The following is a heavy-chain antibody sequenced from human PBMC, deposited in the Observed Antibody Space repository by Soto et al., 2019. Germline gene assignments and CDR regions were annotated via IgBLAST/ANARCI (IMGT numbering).Heavy chain of an antibody. Sequence: QVQLVQSGAEVKKPGASVKVSCKSSGYTFTSYGISWVRQAPGQGLEWMGWISGYNGNTNYAQKLQGRVTMTTDTXTXXAYMELRRLTSDDTAVYYWARDEGYKWNDGGWFDPWGQGTLVTVSS. V-gene: IGHV1-18*01. D-gene: IGHD1-1*01. J-gene: IGHJ5*02. CDR1: GYTFTSYG. CDR3: ARDEGYKWNDGGWFDP. CDR2: ISGYNGNT.